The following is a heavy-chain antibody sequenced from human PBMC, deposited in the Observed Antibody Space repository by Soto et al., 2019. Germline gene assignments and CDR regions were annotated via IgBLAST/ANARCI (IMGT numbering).Heavy chain of an antibody. CDR2: ISGSGDNS. D-gene: IGHD2-21*01. V-gene: IGHV3-23*01. Sequence: EVQLLESGGTLVQPGGSLRLSCAASGFTLNSYAMNWVRQAPGKGLEWVSSISGSGDNSYYADSVKGRFTVSRDNSKNKLYRQMNRLTADDTAVYCCATDLWPADINWFDTWGQGTLVTVSS. CDR3: ATDLWPADINWFDT. J-gene: IGHJ5*02. CDR1: GFTLNSYA.